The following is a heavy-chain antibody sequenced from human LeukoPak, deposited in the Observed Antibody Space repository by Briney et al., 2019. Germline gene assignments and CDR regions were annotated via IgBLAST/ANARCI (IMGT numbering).Heavy chain of an antibody. CDR3: ASSIVVVPAADYYFDY. D-gene: IGHD2-2*01. J-gene: IGHJ4*02. Sequence: SETLSLTCTVSGGSISSDSYYWAWIRQPPGKGLEWIGEINHSGSTNYNPSLKSRVTISVDTSKNQFSLKLSSVTAADTAVYYCASSIVVVPAADYYFDYWGQGTLVTVSS. V-gene: IGHV4-39*07. CDR1: GGSISSDSYY. CDR2: INHSGST.